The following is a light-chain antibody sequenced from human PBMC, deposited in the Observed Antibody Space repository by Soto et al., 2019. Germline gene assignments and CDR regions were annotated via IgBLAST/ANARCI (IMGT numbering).Light chain of an antibody. V-gene: IGLV2-14*01. CDR3: TSYATGRTLDV. CDR1: SSDVGGYKY. J-gene: IGLJ1*01. Sequence: QSVLTQPASVSGSPGQSITISCTGTSSDVGGYKYVSWYQQHPGKAPKLMIYEVSSRPSGVSNRFSGSKSGNTASLTISGLQAEDEADYYCTSYATGRTLDVFGTGTKLTVL. CDR2: EVS.